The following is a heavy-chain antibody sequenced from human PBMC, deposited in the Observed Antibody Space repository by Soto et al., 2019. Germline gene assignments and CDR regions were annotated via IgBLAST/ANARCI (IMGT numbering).Heavy chain of an antibody. Sequence: QVQLVESGGGVVQPGRSLRLSCAASGFTFSTYDMHWVRQATGKGLEWVAVISYDGSNKYYADSVKGRFTISRDNSKNTLYLQMNSLRAEDTAVHYCAKDRGDYDFWSGYSPGVDYWGQGTLVTVSS. V-gene: IGHV3-30*18. J-gene: IGHJ4*02. CDR1: GFTFSTYD. CDR3: AKDRGDYDFWSGYSPGVDY. D-gene: IGHD3-3*01. CDR2: ISYDGSNK.